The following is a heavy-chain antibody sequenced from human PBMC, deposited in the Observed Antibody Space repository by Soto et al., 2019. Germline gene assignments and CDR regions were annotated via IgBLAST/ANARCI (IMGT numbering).Heavy chain of an antibody. CDR1: GFTFSSYE. V-gene: IGHV3-48*03. Sequence: PVGSLRLSCAASGFTFSSYEMNWVRQAPGKGLEWVSYISSGGSTIYYADSVKGRFTISRDNAKNSLYLQMNSLRAEDTAVYYCARENYYYGSGSPDAFDIWGQGTMVTVSS. D-gene: IGHD3-10*01. CDR2: ISSGGSTI. J-gene: IGHJ3*02. CDR3: ARENYYYGSGSPDAFDI.